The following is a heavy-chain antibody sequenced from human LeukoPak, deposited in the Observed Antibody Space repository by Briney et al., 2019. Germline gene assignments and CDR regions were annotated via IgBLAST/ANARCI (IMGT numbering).Heavy chain of an antibody. J-gene: IGHJ6*03. V-gene: IGHV3-23*01. CDR2: IGYRGGSI. Sequence: GGSLRLSCAASGFTFSSYAMSWIRQAPGKGLEWVSIIGYRGGSIYYAYSVQGRFTISRDNSKNTLSLQMNGLRPEDTAVYYCAKSWGYTRPYYNYMDVWGKGTTVTVSS. CDR1: GFTFSSYA. CDR3: AKSWGYTRPYYNYMDV. D-gene: IGHD3-16*02.